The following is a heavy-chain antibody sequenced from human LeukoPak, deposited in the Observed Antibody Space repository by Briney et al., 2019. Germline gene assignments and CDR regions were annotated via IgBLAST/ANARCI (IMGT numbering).Heavy chain of an antibody. V-gene: IGHV3-23*01. J-gene: IGHJ4*02. Sequence: GGSLRLSCAASGFTFSSYAMTWVRQAPGKGLEWVSCISGSGDNTYYPDSVRGRFSISRDNFKNTLYLQMDSLRAEDTAVYYCARYDTAMAGNPLAIFDYWGQGTLVTVSS. CDR1: GFTFSSYA. CDR2: ISGSGDNT. D-gene: IGHD5-18*01. CDR3: ARYDTAMAGNPLAIFDY.